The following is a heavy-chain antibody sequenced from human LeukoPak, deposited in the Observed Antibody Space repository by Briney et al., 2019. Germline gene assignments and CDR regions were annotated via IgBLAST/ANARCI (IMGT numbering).Heavy chain of an antibody. Sequence: SETLSLTCTVSGGSVSSGGFHWSWIRQPPGKGLQWIGYIYHIGTTDYHPSLKSRVTISLDRSKNQFSLKLSSVTAADTAVYYCARETGSYSSSWYNWFDPWGQGTLVTVSS. CDR3: ARETGSYSSSWYNWFDP. J-gene: IGHJ5*02. V-gene: IGHV4-30-2*01. D-gene: IGHD6-13*01. CDR1: GGSVSSGGFH. CDR2: IYHIGTT.